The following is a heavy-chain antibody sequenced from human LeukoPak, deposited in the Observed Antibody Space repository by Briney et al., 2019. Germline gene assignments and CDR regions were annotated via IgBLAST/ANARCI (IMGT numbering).Heavy chain of an antibody. D-gene: IGHD3-16*02. CDR2: INPNSGGT. J-gene: IGHJ4*02. V-gene: IGHV1-2*02. CDR3: ARAFGGVIDVIDY. CDR1: GYTFTGYY. Sequence: ASVKVSCKASGYTFTGYYMHWVRQAPGQGLEWMGWINPNSGGTNYAQKFQGRVTMTRDTSISTAYMELSRLRSDDTAVYYCARAFGGVIDVIDYWGQGTLVTVSS.